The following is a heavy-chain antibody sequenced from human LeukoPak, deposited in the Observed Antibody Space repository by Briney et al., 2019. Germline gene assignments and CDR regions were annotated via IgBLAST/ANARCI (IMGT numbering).Heavy chain of an antibody. CDR2: INPSGGST. CDR3: ARGCIVVVPAAPGGFDP. V-gene: IGHV1-46*01. D-gene: IGHD2-2*01. J-gene: IGHJ5*02. CDR1: GYTFTSYY. Sequence: ASVTVSCKASGYTFTSYYMHWVRQAPGQGLEWMGIINPSGGSTSYAQKFQGRVTMTRDMSTSTVYMELSSLRSEDTAVYYCARGCIVVVPAAPGGFDPWGQGTLVTVSS.